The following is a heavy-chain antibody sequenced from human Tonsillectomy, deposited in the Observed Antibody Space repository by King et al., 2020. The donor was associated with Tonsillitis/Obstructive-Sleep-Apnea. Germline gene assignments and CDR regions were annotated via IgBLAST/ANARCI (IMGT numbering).Heavy chain of an antibody. V-gene: IGHV4-34*01. CDR3: ARDTGAY. CDR2: INHSGST. Sequence: VQLPQWGAGLLKPSETLSLTCAVYGGSFSGYYWSWIRQPPGKGLEWIGEINHSGSTNYNPSRKSRVTISVDTSKNQFSLKLSSVTAADTAVYYCARDTGAYWGQGTLVTVSS. J-gene: IGHJ4*02. D-gene: IGHD3-10*01. CDR1: GGSFSGYY.